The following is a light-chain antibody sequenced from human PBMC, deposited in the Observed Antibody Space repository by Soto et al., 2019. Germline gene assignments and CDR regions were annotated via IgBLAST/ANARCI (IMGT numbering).Light chain of an antibody. V-gene: IGKV4-1*01. Sequence: DIVMTQSPDSLAVSLGERATINCKSSQSVLNSSNNKNWLSWYQLKSGQPPKLLIYWASTRESGVPDRLSGSGCGTDFPLTNTTLQAEDGADYYGEHYYNTTTTFGQGTKVEIK. J-gene: IGKJ1*01. CDR3: EHYYNTTTT. CDR1: QSVLNSSNNKNW. CDR2: WAS.